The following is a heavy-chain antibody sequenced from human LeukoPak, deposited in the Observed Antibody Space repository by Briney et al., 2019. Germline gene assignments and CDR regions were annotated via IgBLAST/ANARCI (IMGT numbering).Heavy chain of an antibody. CDR1: GFTFRSYA. CDR3: EKDGDIVVVPAATSHLDY. J-gene: IGHJ4*02. CDR2: ISGSGGST. V-gene: IGHV3-23*01. Sequence: PGGSVRLSCAASGFTFRSYAMRWVRQAPGKGLEWVSAISGSGGSTYSADSVKGRFTIPRQNSKNTLYRQLNSRRAEDTAVYYCEKDGDIVVVPAATSHLDYWGQGTLVTVSS. D-gene: IGHD2-2*01.